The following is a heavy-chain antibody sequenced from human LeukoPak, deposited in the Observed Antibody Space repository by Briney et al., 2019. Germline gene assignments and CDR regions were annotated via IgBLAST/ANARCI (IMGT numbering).Heavy chain of an antibody. CDR1: GFTFSSYA. J-gene: IGHJ4*02. V-gene: IGHV3-30-3*01. CDR2: ISYDGSNK. D-gene: IGHD1-1*01. CDR3: ATLPLISTTGTTRIFDY. Sequence: PGGSLRLSCAASGFTFSSYAMHWVRQAAGKGLEWVAVISYDGSNKYYADSVKGRFTISRDNSKNTLYLQTNSLRAEDTAVYYCATLPLISTTGTTRIFDYWGQGTLVTVSS.